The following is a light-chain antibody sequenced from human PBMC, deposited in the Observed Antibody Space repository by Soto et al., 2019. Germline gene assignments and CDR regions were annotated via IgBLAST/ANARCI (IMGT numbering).Light chain of an antibody. CDR1: QNLSRN. CDR2: GAS. J-gene: IGKJ2*01. V-gene: IGKV3-15*01. CDR3: QRYDNSPRT. Sequence: EVVLTQSPATLSVSPGERASLSCRASQNLSRNLAWYQHQPGQAPRLLIYGASTKVTGIPARFSGSGSGTGFSLPIISLQSADCAVYYCQRYDNSPRTVGQGTKLAI.